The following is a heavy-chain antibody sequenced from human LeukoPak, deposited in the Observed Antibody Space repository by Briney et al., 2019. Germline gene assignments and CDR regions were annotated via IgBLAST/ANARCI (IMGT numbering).Heavy chain of an antibody. J-gene: IGHJ6*02. CDR2: ISWNSGSI. Sequence: GRSLRLSCAASGFTFDDYAMHWVRQAPGKDLEWVSGISWNSGSIGYADSVKGRFTISRDNAKNSLYLQMNSLRAEDTALYYCAKDVSWSGLYYYGMDVWGQGTTVTVSS. D-gene: IGHD6-13*01. CDR3: AKDVSWSGLYYYGMDV. CDR1: GFTFDDYA. V-gene: IGHV3-9*01.